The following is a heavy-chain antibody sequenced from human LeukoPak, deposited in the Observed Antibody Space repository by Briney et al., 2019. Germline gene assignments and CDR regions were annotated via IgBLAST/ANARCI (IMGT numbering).Heavy chain of an antibody. V-gene: IGHV3-30*04. CDR1: GFTFSSYA. D-gene: IGHD3-22*01. J-gene: IGHJ4*02. CDR2: ISYDASSK. Sequence: GESLRLSCAASGFTFSSYAMHWVRQAPGKGLEWVADISYDASSKYYADSVKGRFTISRDNAKNSLYLQMSSLRAEDTAVYYCARDYYDSSGYYYLDYWGQGTLVTVSS. CDR3: ARDYYDSSGYYYLDY.